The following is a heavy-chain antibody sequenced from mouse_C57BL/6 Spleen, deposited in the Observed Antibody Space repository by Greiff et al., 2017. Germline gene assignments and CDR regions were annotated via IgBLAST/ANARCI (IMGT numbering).Heavy chain of an antibody. Sequence: QVQLQQPGAELVKPGASVKLSCKASGYTFTSYWMQWVKQRPGQGLEWIGEIDPSDSYTNYNQKFKGKATLTVDTSSSTAYMQLSSLTSEDSAVYYCARGDSIAYWGKGTLVTVSA. CDR1: GYTFTSYW. CDR3: ARGDSIAY. CDR2: IDPSDSYT. J-gene: IGHJ3*01. D-gene: IGHD3-3*01. V-gene: IGHV1-50*01.